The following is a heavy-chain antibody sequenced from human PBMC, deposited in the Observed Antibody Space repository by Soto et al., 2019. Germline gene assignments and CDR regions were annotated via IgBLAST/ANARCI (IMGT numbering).Heavy chain of an antibody. J-gene: IGHJ4*02. CDR1: GGSISSGGYY. D-gene: IGHD6-19*01. V-gene: IGHV4-31*03. CDR3: ARDVAGTEGPSD. Sequence: PSETLSLTCTVSGGSISSGGYYWSWIRQHPGKGLEWIGYIYYSGSTYYNPSLKSRVTIPVDTSKNQFSLKLSSVTAADTAVYYCARDVAGTEGPSDWGQGTLVTVSS. CDR2: IYYSGST.